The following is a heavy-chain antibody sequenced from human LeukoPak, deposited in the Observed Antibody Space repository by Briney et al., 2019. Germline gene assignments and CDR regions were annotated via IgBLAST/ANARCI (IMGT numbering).Heavy chain of an antibody. CDR3: ARESRYPDYFDY. Sequence: AGSLRLSCAASGFTFSTYAISWVRQAPGKGLEWVSGVSPSGNTTYYPDSVKGRFAISRDNAKNTVYLQMNSVRADDTAVYYCARESRYPDYFDYWGQGTMVTVSS. CDR1: GFTFSTYA. CDR2: VSPSGNTT. D-gene: IGHD1-14*01. J-gene: IGHJ4*02. V-gene: IGHV3-23*01.